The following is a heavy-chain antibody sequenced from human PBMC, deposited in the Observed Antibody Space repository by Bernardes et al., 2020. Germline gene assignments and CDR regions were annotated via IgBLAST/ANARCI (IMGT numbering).Heavy chain of an antibody. CDR1: GGSISSNNKY. CDR3: ARSDDWNYFFFDY. Sequence: ETLSLTCTVSGGSISSNNKYWAWIRQPLGKGLEWIGSIYYSGSTYYNPSLKSRVTMSVDTSKNQFSLKLRSVTAADTGVFYCARSDDWNYFFFDYWGQGTLVTVSS. CDR2: IYYSGST. J-gene: IGHJ4*02. D-gene: IGHD1-7*01. V-gene: IGHV4-39*01.